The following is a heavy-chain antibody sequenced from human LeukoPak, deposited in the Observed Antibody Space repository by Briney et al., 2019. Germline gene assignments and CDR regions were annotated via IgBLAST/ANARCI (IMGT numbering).Heavy chain of an antibody. CDR2: INHSGGT. J-gene: IGHJ4*02. Sequence: SETLSLTCAVYGGSSSSYYWGWIRQPPGKGLEWIGEINHSGGTNYNPSLKSRVTISVDTPKNQFSLRLSSVTAADTAVYYCASERRYSSGRWDYFFDYWGQGTLVTVSS. CDR3: ASERRYSSGRWDYFFDY. D-gene: IGHD6-19*01. V-gene: IGHV4-34*01. CDR1: GGSSSSYY.